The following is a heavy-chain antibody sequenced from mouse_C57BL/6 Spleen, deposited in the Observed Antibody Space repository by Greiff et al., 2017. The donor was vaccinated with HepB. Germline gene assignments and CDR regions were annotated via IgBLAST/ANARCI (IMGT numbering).Heavy chain of an antibody. J-gene: IGHJ3*01. CDR3: ARWDYGNEGFAY. CDR2: IYPGDGDT. Sequence: VQLQQSGPELVKPGASVKISCKASGYAFSSSWMNWVKQRPGKGLEWIGRIYPGDGDTNYNGKFKGKATLTADKSSSTAYMQLSSLTSEDAAVHFCARWDYGNEGFAYWGQGTLVTVSA. D-gene: IGHD2-1*01. V-gene: IGHV1-82*01. CDR1: GYAFSSSW.